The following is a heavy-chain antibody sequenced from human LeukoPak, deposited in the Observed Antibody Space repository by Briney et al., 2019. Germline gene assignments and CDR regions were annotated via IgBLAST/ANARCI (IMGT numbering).Heavy chain of an antibody. D-gene: IGHD3-22*01. CDR2: IYYSGST. V-gene: IGHV4-59*08. CDR1: GGSISSYY. CDR3: ARHSSDGSGYYHFPR. J-gene: IGHJ1*01. Sequence: SETLSLTCTVSGGSISSYYLSWIRQPPGKGLEWIGFIYYSGSTNYNPSLKSRVTISVDTSKNQFSLKLSSVTAADTAVHYCARHSSDGSGYYHFPRWGQGTLVTVSS.